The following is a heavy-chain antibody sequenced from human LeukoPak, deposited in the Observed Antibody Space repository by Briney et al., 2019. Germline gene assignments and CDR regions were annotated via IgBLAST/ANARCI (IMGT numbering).Heavy chain of an antibody. J-gene: IGHJ4*02. Sequence: PGGSLRLSCAASGFTFSSYWMSWVRQAPGKGLEWVANIKHDGSEKYYVDSVKGRFTISRDIAKNSLYLQMNSLRAEDTAVYYCARVPVVPGRCVGEYYFDYWGQGTLVTVSS. D-gene: IGHD2-2*01. V-gene: IGHV3-7*01. CDR1: GFTFSSYW. CDR2: IKHDGSEK. CDR3: ARVPVVPGRCVGEYYFDY.